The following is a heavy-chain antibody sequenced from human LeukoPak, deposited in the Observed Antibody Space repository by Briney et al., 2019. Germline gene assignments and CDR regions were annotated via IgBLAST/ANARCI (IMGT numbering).Heavy chain of an antibody. CDR2: ISYDGSNK. V-gene: IGHV3-30*03. J-gene: IGHJ4*02. Sequence: GGSLRLSCAASGFTFSSYGIHWVRQAPGKGLEWVAVISYDGSNKYYADSVKGRFTISRDNSKNTLYLQMNSLRAEDTAVYYCATSTVTTFCFDYWGQGTLVTVSS. D-gene: IGHD4-17*01. CDR3: ATSTVTTFCFDY. CDR1: GFTFSSYG.